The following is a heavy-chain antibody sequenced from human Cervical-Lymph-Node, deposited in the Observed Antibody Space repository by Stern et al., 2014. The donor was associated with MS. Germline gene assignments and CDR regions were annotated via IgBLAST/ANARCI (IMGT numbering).Heavy chain of an antibody. D-gene: IGHD5-12*01. J-gene: IGHJ6*02. Sequence: EVQLGESGGGLVQPGRTLGLSCAASGFPFDEYAKPWVRGATGKGLDGVSSISSKSGTIGYADSVKGRFTISRDNAKNSVFLQMNNLRPEDTAFYYCAKDMRGVGFGVDVWGQGTTVTVSS. CDR3: AKDMRGVGFGVDV. CDR1: GFPFDEYA. V-gene: IGHV3-9*01. CDR2: ISSKSGTI.